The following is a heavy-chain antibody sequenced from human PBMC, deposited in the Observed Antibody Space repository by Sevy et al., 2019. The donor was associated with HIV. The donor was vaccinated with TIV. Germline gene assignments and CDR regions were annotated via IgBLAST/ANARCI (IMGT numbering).Heavy chain of an antibody. CDR1: GYSISSGYY. V-gene: IGHV4-38-2*02. J-gene: IGHJ5*02. CDR2: IYHSGST. Sequence: SETLSLTCTVSGYSISSGYYWGWIRQPPGKGLEWIGSIYHSGSTYYNPSLKSRVTISVDTSKNQFSLKLSSVTAVDTAVYYCARDQGWFDPWGQGTLVTVSS. CDR3: ARDQGWFDP.